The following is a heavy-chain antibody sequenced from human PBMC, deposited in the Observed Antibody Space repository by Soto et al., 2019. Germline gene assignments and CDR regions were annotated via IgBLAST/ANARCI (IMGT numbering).Heavy chain of an antibody. J-gene: IGHJ5*02. Sequence: SETLSLTCTVSGGSISSYYWSWIRQPPGKGLEWIGYIYYSGSINYNPSLKSRVTISVDTSKNQFSLKLSSVTAADTAVYYCARLEGDTIFGVVPDWFDPWGQGTLVTVSS. CDR1: GGSISSYY. V-gene: IGHV4-59*08. CDR3: ARLEGDTIFGVVPDWFDP. CDR2: IYYSGSI. D-gene: IGHD3-3*01.